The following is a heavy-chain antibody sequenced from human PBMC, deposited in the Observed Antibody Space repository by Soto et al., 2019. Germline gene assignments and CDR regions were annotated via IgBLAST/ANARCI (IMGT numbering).Heavy chain of an antibody. CDR3: AKDLGSGYRFDY. CDR2: IQTDNDHA. D-gene: IGHD3-9*01. J-gene: IGHJ4*02. V-gene: IGHV1-18*01. Sequence: QVQLVQSGPEVKKPGASVKVACKASGYTFLKYGINWVRQAPGQGLEWMGGIQTDNDHASVAQKFEGRVTMTTDTSTRTVYMELRDLSSDDTAVYYCAKDLGSGYRFDYWAQGTPVTVSS. CDR1: GYTFLKYG.